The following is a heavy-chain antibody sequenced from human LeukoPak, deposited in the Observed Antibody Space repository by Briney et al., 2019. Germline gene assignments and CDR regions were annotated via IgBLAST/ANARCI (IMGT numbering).Heavy chain of an antibody. Sequence: PGGSLRLSCAASGSTFSSYVMSWVRQAPGKGLEWVSVISGGGGTTHYADSVKGRFTMSRDNSKNTVYLQMYSLRAEDTAVFYCARRIGGVYAFDIWGQGTMVTVSS. J-gene: IGHJ3*02. CDR2: ISGGGGTT. V-gene: IGHV3-23*01. CDR3: ARRIGGVYAFDI. CDR1: GSTFSSYV. D-gene: IGHD3-16*01.